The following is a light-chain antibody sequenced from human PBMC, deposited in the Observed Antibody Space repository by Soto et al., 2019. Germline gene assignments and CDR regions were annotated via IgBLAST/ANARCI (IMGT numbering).Light chain of an antibody. Sequence: PGRLLLSRWHSAPLSCRASQSVSNNYLAWYQQKPGQAPRLLIYGASNRATGIPDRFSGSGSGTDFTLTISRLEPEDFAVYYCQQYGSSGTFGQGTKVDIK. V-gene: IGKV3-20*01. J-gene: IGKJ1*01. CDR2: GAS. CDR3: QQYGSSGT. CDR1: QSVSNNY.